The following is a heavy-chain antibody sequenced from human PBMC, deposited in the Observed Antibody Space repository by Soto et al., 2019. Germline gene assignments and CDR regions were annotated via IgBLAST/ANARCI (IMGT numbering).Heavy chain of an antibody. CDR3: TRQRDGYNYRYFDY. J-gene: IGHJ4*02. CDR1: GGSINSGGYY. V-gene: IGHV4-31*03. CDR2: IYYSGST. D-gene: IGHD5-12*01. Sequence: QVQLQESGPGLVKPSQTLSLTCTVSGGSINSGGYYWSWIRQHPGKGLEWIGYIYYSGSTYYNPSLKRRVTISIDTSKNQFSLRLSSVTAADTAVYYCTRQRDGYNYRYFDYWGQGTLVTVSS.